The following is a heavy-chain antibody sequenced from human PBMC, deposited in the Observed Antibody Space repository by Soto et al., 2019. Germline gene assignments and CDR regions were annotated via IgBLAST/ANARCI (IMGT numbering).Heavy chain of an antibody. V-gene: IGHV3-30*18. Sequence: GGSLRLSCAASGFTFISYGMHWVLQAPCKGLEWVAVISYDGSNKYYADSVKGRFTISRDNSKNTLYLQMNSLRAEDTAVYYCAKDPRQQVVHGGVWFDPWGQGTLVTVSS. D-gene: IGHD6-13*01. CDR2: ISYDGSNK. CDR1: GFTFISYG. J-gene: IGHJ5*02. CDR3: AKDPRQQVVHGGVWFDP.